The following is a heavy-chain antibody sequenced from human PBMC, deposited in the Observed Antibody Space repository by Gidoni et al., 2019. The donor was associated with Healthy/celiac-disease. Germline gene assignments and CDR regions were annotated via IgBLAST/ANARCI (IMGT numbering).Heavy chain of an antibody. V-gene: IGHV4-59*08. Sequence: QVQLQESGPGLVKPSETLSLTCTVSGGSISSYYWSWIRQPPGKGLEWIGYIYYSGSTNYNPSLKSRVTISVDTSKNQFSLKLSSVTAADTAVYYCASLRAWYFDYWGQGTLVTVSS. CDR3: ASLRAWYFDY. J-gene: IGHJ4*02. CDR2: IYYSGST. CDR1: GGSISSYY.